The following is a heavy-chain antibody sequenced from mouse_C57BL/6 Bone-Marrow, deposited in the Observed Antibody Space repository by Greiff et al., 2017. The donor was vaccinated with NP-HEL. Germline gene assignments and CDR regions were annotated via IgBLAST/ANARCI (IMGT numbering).Heavy chain of an antibody. CDR1: GFNIKDDY. CDR3: TTEGIYDGNS. V-gene: IGHV14-4*01. Sequence: EVQLQQSGAELVRPGASVKLSCTASGFNIKDDYMHWVKQRPEQGLEWIGWIDPENGDTEYASQFPGKATITADTSSNTANLQLSGLTSEDTAVYYCTTEGIYDGNSWGQGTTLTVSS. D-gene: IGHD2-1*01. CDR2: IDPENGDT. J-gene: IGHJ2*01.